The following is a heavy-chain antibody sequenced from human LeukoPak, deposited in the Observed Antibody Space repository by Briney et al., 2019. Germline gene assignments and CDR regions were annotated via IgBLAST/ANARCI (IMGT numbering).Heavy chain of an antibody. D-gene: IGHD5-18*01. CDR3: ARGSYSYGHFSYYMDV. Sequence: VASVKVSCKASGYTFTGYYMHWVRQAPGQGLEWMGWINPNSGGTNYAQKFQGRVTMTRDTSTSTAYMELRRLRSDDTAVYYCARGSYSYGHFSYYMDVWGKGTTVTVSS. CDR1: GYTFTGYY. V-gene: IGHV1-2*02. CDR2: INPNSGGT. J-gene: IGHJ6*03.